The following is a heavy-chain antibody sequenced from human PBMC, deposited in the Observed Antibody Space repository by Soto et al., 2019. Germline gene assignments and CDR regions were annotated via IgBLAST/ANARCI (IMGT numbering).Heavy chain of an antibody. CDR2: NIPIFGTA. Sequence: QVQLVQSGAEVKKPGSSVKVSCKASGGTFSSYAISWVRQAPGQGLEWMGGNIPIFGTADYAQKFQGRVTITADESTSTAYMELSSLRSEDTAVYYCASHYDSSGYYYRGLDYWGQGTLVTVSS. D-gene: IGHD3-22*01. V-gene: IGHV1-69*12. CDR3: ASHYDSSGYYYRGLDY. J-gene: IGHJ4*02. CDR1: GGTFSSYA.